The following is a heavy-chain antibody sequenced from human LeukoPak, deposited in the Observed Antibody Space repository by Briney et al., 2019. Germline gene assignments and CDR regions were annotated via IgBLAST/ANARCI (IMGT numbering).Heavy chain of an antibody. V-gene: IGHV3-30*02. CDR1: GFTFSSYG. J-gene: IGHJ3*01. Sequence: GGSLRLTCAASGFTFSSYGMHWVRQAPGKGLEWVAFIRYDGSNKYYADSVKGRFTISRDNSKNTLYLQMNSLRAEDTAVYYCARDSSGGYYDSSGYPRVWGRGTMVTVSS. CDR3: ARDSSGGYYDSSGYPRV. CDR2: IRYDGSNK. D-gene: IGHD3-22*01.